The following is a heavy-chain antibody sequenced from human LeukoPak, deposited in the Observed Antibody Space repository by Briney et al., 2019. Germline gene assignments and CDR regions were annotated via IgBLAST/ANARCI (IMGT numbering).Heavy chain of an antibody. V-gene: IGHV3-30*04. CDR2: ISFDGRNK. CDR3: AKGHYMDV. CDR1: GFNFSNYA. J-gene: IGHJ6*03. Sequence: GGSLRLSCAASGFNFSNYALHWVRQAPGKGLEWVTVISFDGRNKYYADSVKGRFTLSRDNSKNTVYLQIDSLRHEDTAVYYCAKGHYMDVWGKGTTVTVSS.